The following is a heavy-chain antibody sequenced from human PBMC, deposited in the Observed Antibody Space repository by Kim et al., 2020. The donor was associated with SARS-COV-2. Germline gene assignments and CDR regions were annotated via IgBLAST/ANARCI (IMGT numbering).Heavy chain of an antibody. Sequence: GGSLRLSCAASGFTFDSYAMSWVRQAPGKGLEWVSGISGSGGSTDYADSVKGRFTISRDNAKNTLYLQMNSLRAEDTAVYYCAKDYQYSGSYSGAFDIWGQGTMVTVSS. V-gene: IGHV3-23*01. D-gene: IGHD1-26*01. CDR3: AKDYQYSGSYSGAFDI. J-gene: IGHJ3*02. CDR1: GFTFDSYA. CDR2: ISGSGGST.